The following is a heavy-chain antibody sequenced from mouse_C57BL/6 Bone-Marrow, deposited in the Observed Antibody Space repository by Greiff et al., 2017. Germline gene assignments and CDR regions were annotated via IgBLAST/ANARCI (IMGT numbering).Heavy chain of an antibody. CDR3: ARRDYYYYGSSYDY. CDR1: GYTFTSYW. V-gene: IGHV1-55*01. Sequence: VKLQESGAELVKPGASVKMSCKASGYTFTSYWITWVKQRPGQGLEWIGDIYPGSGSTNYNEKFKSKATLTVDTSSSTAYMQLSSLTSEDSAVYYCARRDYYYYGSSYDYWGQGTTLTVSS. J-gene: IGHJ2*01. D-gene: IGHD1-1*01. CDR2: IYPGSGST.